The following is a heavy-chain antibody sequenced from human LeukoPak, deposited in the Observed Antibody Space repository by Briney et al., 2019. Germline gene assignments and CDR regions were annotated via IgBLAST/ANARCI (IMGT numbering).Heavy chain of an antibody. Sequence: PGGSLRLSCAASGFTFSSYAMSWVRQAPGKGLEWVSAISGSGGSTYYADSVKGRLTISRDNSKNTPYLQMNSLRAEDTAVYYCAKSGGSVAGARKGVTFDYWGQGTLVTVSS. CDR2: ISGSGGST. V-gene: IGHV3-23*01. CDR3: AKSGGSVAGARKGVTFDY. D-gene: IGHD1-26*01. CDR1: GFTFSSYA. J-gene: IGHJ4*02.